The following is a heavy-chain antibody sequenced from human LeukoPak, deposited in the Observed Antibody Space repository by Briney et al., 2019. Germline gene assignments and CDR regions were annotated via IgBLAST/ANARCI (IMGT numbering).Heavy chain of an antibody. D-gene: IGHD6-13*01. Sequence: PSETLSLTCTVSGGSISSYYWSWIRQPPGKGLEWIGYIYYSGSTNYNPSLKSRVTISVDTSKNQFSLKLSSVTAADTAVYYCARDQIGSWWGQGTLVIVSS. V-gene: IGHV4-59*01. CDR3: ARDQIGSW. J-gene: IGHJ4*02. CDR2: IYYSGST. CDR1: GGSISSYY.